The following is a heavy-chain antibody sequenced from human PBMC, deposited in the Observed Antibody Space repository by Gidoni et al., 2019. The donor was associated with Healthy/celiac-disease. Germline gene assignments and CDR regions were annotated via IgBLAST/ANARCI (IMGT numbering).Heavy chain of an antibody. V-gene: IGHV3-43D*03. Sequence: EVQLVESGGVVVQPGGSLRLSCAASGFTFADYAMHWVRQAPGKGLEWVSLISWDGGSTYYADSVKGRFTISRDNSKNSLYLQMNSLRAEDTAVYYCAKDIMVRGNDYYYGMDVWGQGTTVTVSS. D-gene: IGHD3-10*01. CDR3: AKDIMVRGNDYYYGMDV. CDR1: GFTFADYA. CDR2: ISWDGGST. J-gene: IGHJ6*02.